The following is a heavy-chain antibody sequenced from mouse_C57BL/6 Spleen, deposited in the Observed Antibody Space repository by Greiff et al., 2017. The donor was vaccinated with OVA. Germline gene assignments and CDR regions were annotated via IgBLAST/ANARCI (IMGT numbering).Heavy chain of an antibody. CDR3: ARLASYYYGSSYDDWYFDV. CDR2: ISSGGSYT. Sequence: DVMLVESGGDLVKPGGSLKLSCAASGFTFSSYGMSWVRQTPDKRLEWVATISSGGSYTYYPDSVKGRFTISRDNAKNTLYLQMSSLKSEDTAMYYCARLASYYYGSSYDDWYFDVWGTGTTVTVSS. CDR1: GFTFSSYG. V-gene: IGHV5-6*02. J-gene: IGHJ1*03. D-gene: IGHD1-1*01.